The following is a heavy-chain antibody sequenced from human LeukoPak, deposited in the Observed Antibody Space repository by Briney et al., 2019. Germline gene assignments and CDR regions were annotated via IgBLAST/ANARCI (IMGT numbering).Heavy chain of an antibody. CDR1: GGSMSSSSYY. D-gene: IGHD3-10*01. Sequence: SETLSLTCTVSGGSMSSSSYYWGWIRQPPGKGLEWIGNIHHSGSTYYSPSFKSRVTISGDTGKNQFSLKLTSVSAADTAMYFCARWSMVGGFDYWGQGTLVTVSS. CDR2: IHHSGST. J-gene: IGHJ4*02. CDR3: ARWSMVGGFDY. V-gene: IGHV4-39*07.